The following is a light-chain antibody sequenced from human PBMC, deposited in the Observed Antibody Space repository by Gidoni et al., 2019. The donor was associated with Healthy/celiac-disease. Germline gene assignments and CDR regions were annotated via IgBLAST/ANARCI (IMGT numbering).Light chain of an antibody. J-gene: IGKJ3*01. CDR1: QSVSSY. Sequence: EIVLTQSPATLSLSPGAKATLSCRASQSVSSYLAWYQQKPGQAPRLLSYDATNRATGIPARFSGSGSGADFTITISSLEPEGFAVYYCQQRSNWPPFTFGPGTKVDIK. CDR2: DAT. CDR3: QQRSNWPPFT. V-gene: IGKV3-11*01.